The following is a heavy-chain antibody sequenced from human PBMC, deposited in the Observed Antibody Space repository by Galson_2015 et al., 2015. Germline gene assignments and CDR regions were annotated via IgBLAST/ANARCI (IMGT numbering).Heavy chain of an antibody. CDR3: ARDEAPHRSGSRMGYFDY. V-gene: IGHV3-30-3*01. Sequence: SLRLSCAASGFTFSSYAMHWVRQAPGKGLEWVAVISYDGSNKYYADSVKGRFTISRDNSKNTLYLQMNSLRAEDTAVYYCARDEAPHRSGSRMGYFDYWGQGTLVTASS. J-gene: IGHJ4*02. D-gene: IGHD6-19*01. CDR1: GFTFSSYA. CDR2: ISYDGSNK.